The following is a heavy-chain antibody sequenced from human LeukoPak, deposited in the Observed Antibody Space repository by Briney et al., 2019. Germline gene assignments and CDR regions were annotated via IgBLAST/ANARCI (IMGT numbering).Heavy chain of an antibody. D-gene: IGHD3-22*01. CDR3: YRDLSGLGSVDNDVFDI. Sequence: SVKVTCKAGGGTFSSYAISWVRQAPGQGLEWMGGIIPIFGTANYAQKFQGRVTITADESTSTAYMELSSMRSDYRVVSYSYRDLSGLGSVDNDVFDIWGQGTMFTVSS. V-gene: IGHV1-69*01. J-gene: IGHJ3*02. CDR2: IIPIFGTA. CDR1: GGTFSSYA.